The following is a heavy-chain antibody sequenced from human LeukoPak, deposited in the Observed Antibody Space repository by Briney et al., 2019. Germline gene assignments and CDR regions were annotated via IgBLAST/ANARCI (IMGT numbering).Heavy chain of an antibody. CDR1: GFTLSSYT. CDR2: IGNSGNTI. D-gene: IGHD2-15*01. CDR3: ARDLRYCSGGTCSPYYFDY. V-gene: IGHV3-48*02. Sequence: PGPCLSLSCAASGFTLSSYTMNSVRQSSWNRRDWTSSIGNSGNTIYYADSVRGRFTISRDNAEHSLYLQMNSLRDEDTAVYYCARDLRYCSGGTCSPYYFDYWGQGTLVAVSS. J-gene: IGHJ4*02.